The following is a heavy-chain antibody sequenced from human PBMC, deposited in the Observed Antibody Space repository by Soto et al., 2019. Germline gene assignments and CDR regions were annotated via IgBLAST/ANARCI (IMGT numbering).Heavy chain of an antibody. D-gene: IGHD3-3*01. J-gene: IGHJ6*02. V-gene: IGHV3-53*01. CDR2: IYSGGST. CDR1: GFTVSSNY. Sequence: GGSLRLSCAASGFTVSSNYMSWVRQAPGKGLEWVSVIYSGGSTYYADSVKGRFTISRDNSKNTLYLQMNSLRAEDTAVYYCAKSGDRTYYDFWSGYNSMDVWGQGTTVTVSS. CDR3: AKSGDRTYYDFWSGYNSMDV.